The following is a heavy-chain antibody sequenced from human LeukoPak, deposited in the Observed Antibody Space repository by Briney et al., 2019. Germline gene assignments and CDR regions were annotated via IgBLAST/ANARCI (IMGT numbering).Heavy chain of an antibody. CDR3: ARGRYDSSGSYSLFDY. CDR1: GFTFSSNS. J-gene: IGHJ4*02. D-gene: IGHD3-22*01. Sequence: GGSLRLSCAASGFTFSSNSMNWVRQAPGKGLEWVSSISSSSSYIYYADSVKGRFTISRDNAKNSLYLQMNSLRAEDTAVYYCARGRYDSSGSYSLFDYWGQGTLVTVSS. V-gene: IGHV3-21*01. CDR2: ISSSSSYI.